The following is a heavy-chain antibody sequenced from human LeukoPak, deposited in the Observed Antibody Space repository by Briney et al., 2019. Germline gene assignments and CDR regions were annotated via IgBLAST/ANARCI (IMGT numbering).Heavy chain of an antibody. D-gene: IGHD2-2*01. V-gene: IGHV4-59*01. Sequence: SETLSLTCTVSGGSISSYYWSWIRQPPGKGLEWIGYIYYSGSTNYNPSLKSRVTISVDTSKNQFSLKLSSVTAADTAVYYCARLRSNCSSTSCYEDGMDVWGQGTTVTVSS. CDR3: ARLRSNCSSTSCYEDGMDV. J-gene: IGHJ6*02. CDR2: IYYSGST. CDR1: GGSISSYY.